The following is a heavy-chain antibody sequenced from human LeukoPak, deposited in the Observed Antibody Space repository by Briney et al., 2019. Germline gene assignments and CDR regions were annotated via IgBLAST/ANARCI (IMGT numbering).Heavy chain of an antibody. CDR1: GFIFSSYE. CDR2: ISAIVSTR. Sequence: GGSLRVSCVASGFIFSSYEMNWVRQAPGKGLEWISYISAIVSTRYYAHSLKGRLTISRDNANNPHSMQMKSLRDENPTADYFARSVGYYDYWGQGTLVSVSS. J-gene: IGHJ4*02. CDR3: ARSVGYYDY. V-gene: IGHV3-48*03.